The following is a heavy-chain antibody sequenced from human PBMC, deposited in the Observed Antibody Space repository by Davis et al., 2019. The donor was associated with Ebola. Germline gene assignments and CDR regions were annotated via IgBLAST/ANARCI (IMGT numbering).Heavy chain of an antibody. CDR2: IYYSGST. D-gene: IGHD4-11*01. J-gene: IGHJ4*02. Sequence: MPSETLSLTCTVSGGSISSYYWSWIRQPPGKGLEWFGYIYYSGSTNYNPSLKSRVTISVDTSKNQFSLKLSSVTAADTAVYYCARGGSNYRVWGQGTLVTVSS. CDR1: GGSISSYY. V-gene: IGHV4-59*12. CDR3: ARGGSNYRV.